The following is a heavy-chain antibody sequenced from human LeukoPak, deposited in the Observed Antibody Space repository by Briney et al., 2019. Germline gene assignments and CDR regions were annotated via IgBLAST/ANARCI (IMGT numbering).Heavy chain of an antibody. Sequence: PPETLSLTCTVSGGSISSYYWSWIRQPPGKGLEWIGYIYYSGSTNYNPSLKSRVTISVDTSKNQFSLKLSSVTAADTAVYYCARERCSGGSCYLGGVLRGYFDSWGQGTLVTVSS. V-gene: IGHV4-59*01. CDR1: GGSISSYY. D-gene: IGHD2-15*01. J-gene: IGHJ4*02. CDR3: ARERCSGGSCYLGGVLRGYFDS. CDR2: IYYSGST.